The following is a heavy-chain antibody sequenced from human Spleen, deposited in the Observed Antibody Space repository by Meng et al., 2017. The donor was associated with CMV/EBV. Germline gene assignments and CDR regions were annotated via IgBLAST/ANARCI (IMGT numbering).Heavy chain of an antibody. CDR2: ISWNSDSI. CDR1: GFTFGDYA. CDR3: SKDMGRSIVVLPAANSFDI. J-gene: IGHJ3*02. Sequence: SLKISCAASGFTFGDYAMNWVRQAPGKGLEWVSGISWNSDSIVYAASVKGRFTISRDNAKNSLYLQMNSLRAEDTALYYCSKDMGRSIVVLPAANSFDIWGQGTMVTVSS. D-gene: IGHD2-2*01. V-gene: IGHV3-9*01.